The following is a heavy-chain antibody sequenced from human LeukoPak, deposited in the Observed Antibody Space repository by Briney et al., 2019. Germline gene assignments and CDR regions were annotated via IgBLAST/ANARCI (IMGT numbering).Heavy chain of an antibody. CDR3: ARGRGYYDSSGYYYPP. Sequence: ASVTVSCKASGYTFTIYDINWVRQATGQGLEWMGWMNPNSGNTGYAQKFQGRVTMTRNTSISTAYVELSSLRSEDTAVYYCARGRGYYDSSGYYYPPWGQGTLVTVSS. CDR1: GYTFTIYD. CDR2: MNPNSGNT. V-gene: IGHV1-8*01. J-gene: IGHJ5*02. D-gene: IGHD3-22*01.